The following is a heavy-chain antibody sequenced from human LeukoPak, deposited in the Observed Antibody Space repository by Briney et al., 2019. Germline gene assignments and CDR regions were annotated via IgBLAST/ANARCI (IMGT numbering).Heavy chain of an antibody. CDR1: GGSISSGSYY. Sequence: SETLSLTCTVSGGSISSGSYYWSWIRRPAGKGLEWIGRIYTSGSTNYNPSLKSRVTISVDTSKNQFSLKLSSVTAADTAVYYCARTSKPYTAWFDPWGQGTLVTVSS. CDR2: IYTSGST. J-gene: IGHJ5*02. D-gene: IGHD6-6*01. V-gene: IGHV4-61*02. CDR3: ARTSKPYTAWFDP.